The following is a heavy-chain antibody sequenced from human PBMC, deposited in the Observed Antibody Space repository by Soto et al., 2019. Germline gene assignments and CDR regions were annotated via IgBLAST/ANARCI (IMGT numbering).Heavy chain of an antibody. CDR3: ARGEQYSGRIFDY. V-gene: IGHV6-1*01. CDR2: TYYRSKWYY. D-gene: IGHD1-26*01. CDR1: GDSVSSNSAG. Sequence: SQTLSLTCAITGDSVSSNSAGWSWVRQSPSRGLEWLGRTYYRSKWYYEYAISVRGRITINPDTSKNQYSLQLNSVTPEDTAVYFCARGEQYSGRIFDYWGQGTLVTVSS. J-gene: IGHJ4*01.